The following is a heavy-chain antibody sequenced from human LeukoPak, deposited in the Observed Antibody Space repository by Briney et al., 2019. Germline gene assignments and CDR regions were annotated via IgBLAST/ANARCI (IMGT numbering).Heavy chain of an antibody. CDR3: ARVVPGYCSSTSCYPFDY. J-gene: IGHJ4*02. V-gene: IGHV4-34*01. CDR1: GGSFSGYY. CDR2: INHSGST. Sequence: PSETLSLTCAVYGGSFSGYYWSWIRQPPGKGLEWIGEINHSGSTNYNPSLKSRVTISVDTSKNQFSLKLSSVTAADTAVYYCARVVPGYCSSTSCYPFDYWGQGTLVTVSS. D-gene: IGHD2-2*01.